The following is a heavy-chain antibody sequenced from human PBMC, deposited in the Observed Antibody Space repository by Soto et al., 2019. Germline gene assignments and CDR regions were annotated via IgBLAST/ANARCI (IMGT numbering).Heavy chain of an antibody. V-gene: IGHV3-30-3*01. CDR2: MSYDGSNK. CDR1: GFTFSSYA. CDR3: ARSDSSSYYYGMDV. D-gene: IGHD6-6*01. Sequence: QVQLVESGGGVVQPGRSLRLSCAASGFTFSSYAMHWVRQAPGKGLEWVAVMSYDGSNKYYADSVKGRFTISRDNSKNTLYLQMNSLRAEDTAVYYCARSDSSSYYYGMDVWGQGTTVTVSS. J-gene: IGHJ6*02.